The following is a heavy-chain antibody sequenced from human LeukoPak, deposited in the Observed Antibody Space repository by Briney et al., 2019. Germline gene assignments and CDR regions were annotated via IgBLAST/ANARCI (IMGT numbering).Heavy chain of an antibody. J-gene: IGHJ4*02. CDR1: GYTFTGYY. CDR2: INPNSGGT. V-gene: IGHV1-2*02. Sequence: ASVKVSCKASGYTFTGYYIHWVRQAPGQGLEWMGWINPNSGGTIYAQQFQGRVTMTRDTSISTAYMELSSLRSEDTAVYYCAREAAAANFDYWGQGTLVTVSS. CDR3: AREAAAANFDY. D-gene: IGHD6-13*01.